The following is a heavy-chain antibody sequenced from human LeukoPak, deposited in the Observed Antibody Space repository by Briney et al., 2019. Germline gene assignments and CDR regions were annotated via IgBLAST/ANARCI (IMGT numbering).Heavy chain of an antibody. J-gene: IGHJ4*02. Sequence: PSETLSLTCTVSGGSISSTSYYWAWIRPPPGKGLEWIGAIYYNGRTFYNPSLKSRVTISVDTSKNQFSLKLSSVTAADTAVYYCARVRAYDFWSGYCFDYWGQGTLVTVSS. CDR3: ARVRAYDFWSGYCFDY. V-gene: IGHV4-39*07. D-gene: IGHD3-3*01. CDR2: IYYNGRT. CDR1: GGSISSTSYY.